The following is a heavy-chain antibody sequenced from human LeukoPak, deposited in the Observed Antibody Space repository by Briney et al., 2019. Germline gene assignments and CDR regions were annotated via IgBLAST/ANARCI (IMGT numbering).Heavy chain of an antibody. CDR2: ISSDGGNR. D-gene: IGHD6-19*01. CDR3: ARGRAVTGSTVIDY. Sequence: GGSLRLSCAASGFTFSSYGMHWVRRAPGKALEWVATISSDGGNRYYSDSVKGRFTISRDNSKNTLYLQMNSLRPEDTAVFHCARGRAVTGSTVIDYWGQGTLVTVSS. CDR1: GFTFSSYG. J-gene: IGHJ4*02. V-gene: IGHV3-30*19.